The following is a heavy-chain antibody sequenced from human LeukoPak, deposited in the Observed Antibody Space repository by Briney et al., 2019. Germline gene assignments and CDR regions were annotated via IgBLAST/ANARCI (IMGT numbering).Heavy chain of an antibody. CDR2: ISGSGGST. CDR3: AKDPSGNYFPNWFDP. V-gene: IGHV3-23*01. D-gene: IGHD1-26*01. CDR1: GFTFSSYA. J-gene: IGHJ5*02. Sequence: TGGSLRLSCAASGFTFSSYAMSWVRQAPGKGLEWVSAISGSGGSTYYADSVKGRFTISRDNSNNTLYLQMNSLRAEDTAVYYCAKDPSGNYFPNWFDPWGQGTLVTVSS.